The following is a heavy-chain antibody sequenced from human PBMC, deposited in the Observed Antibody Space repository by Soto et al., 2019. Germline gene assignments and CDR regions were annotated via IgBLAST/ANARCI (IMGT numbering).Heavy chain of an antibody. J-gene: IGHJ6*02. D-gene: IGHD2-15*01. Sequence: QVQLVQSGAEVKKPGSSVKVSCKASGGTFSSYAISWVRQAHGQGLEWMGGIIPIFGTANYAQKFQGRVTITADESTSTAYMELSSLRSEDTAVYYCAVIDCSGGSCYVLGYYYYGMDVWGQGTTVTVSS. CDR2: IIPIFGTA. V-gene: IGHV1-69*01. CDR3: AVIDCSGGSCYVLGYYYYGMDV. CDR1: GGTFSSYA.